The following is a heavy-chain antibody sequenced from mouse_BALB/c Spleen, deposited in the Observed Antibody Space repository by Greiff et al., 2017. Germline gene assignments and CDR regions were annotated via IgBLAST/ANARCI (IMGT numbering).Heavy chain of an antibody. CDR2: ISSGGSYT. V-gene: IGHV5-6-4*01. J-gene: IGHJ4*01. D-gene: IGHD2-1*01. CDR3: TRGGNGFGYAMDY. CDR1: GFTFSSYT. Sequence: EVQGVESGGGLVKPGGSLKLSCAASGFTFSSYTMSWVRQTPEKRLEWVATISSGGSYTYYPDSVKGRFTISRDNAKNTLYLQMSSLKSEDTAMYYCTRGGNGFGYAMDYWGQGTSVTVSS.